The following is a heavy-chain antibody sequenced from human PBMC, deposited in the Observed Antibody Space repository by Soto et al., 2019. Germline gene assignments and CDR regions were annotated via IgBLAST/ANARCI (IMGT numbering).Heavy chain of an antibody. J-gene: IGHJ5*02. V-gene: IGHV1-69*01. CDR3: PRFGSGELLSNWFDP. CDR1: GGTFSSYA. CDR2: IIPIFGTA. Sequence: QVQLVQSGAEVKKPGSSVKVSCKASGGTFSSYAISWVRQAPGQGLEWMGGIIPIFGTANYAQKFQGRVTIPAHESKRTAYIELTSLRSEDTAVYYCPRFGSGELLSNWFDPWGQGTLVTVSS. D-gene: IGHD3-10*01.